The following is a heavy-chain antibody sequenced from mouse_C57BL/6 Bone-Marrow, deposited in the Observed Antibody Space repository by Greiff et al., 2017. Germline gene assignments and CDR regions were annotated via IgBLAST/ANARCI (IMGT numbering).Heavy chain of an antibody. D-gene: IGHD1-1*01. CDR3: TTYSYGSGYYPFDY. CDR1: GFNIKDDY. J-gene: IGHJ2*01. V-gene: IGHV14-4*01. CDR2: IDPENGDT. Sequence: EVQLQQSGAELVRPGASVKLSCTASGFNIKDDYMHWVKQRPEQGLEWIGWIDPENGDTEYASKFQGKATITADTSSNTAYLELSSLTSEDTAVXYCTTYSYGSGYYPFDYWGQGTTLTVSS.